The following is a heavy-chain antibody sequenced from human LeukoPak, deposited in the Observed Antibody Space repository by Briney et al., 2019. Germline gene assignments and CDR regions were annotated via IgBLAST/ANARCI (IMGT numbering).Heavy chain of an antibody. Sequence: GGSLRLSCAASGFTFSKYAMSWVRQAPGKGVEWVSAISGSDGNTFYADSVKGRFTISRDNSKNTLSLQMNNLRAEDTALYYCARDSSVPYGITDWGQGTLVTVSS. CDR3: ARDSSVPYGITD. CDR1: GFTFSKYA. D-gene: IGHD4-17*01. J-gene: IGHJ4*02. V-gene: IGHV3-23*01. CDR2: ISGSDGNT.